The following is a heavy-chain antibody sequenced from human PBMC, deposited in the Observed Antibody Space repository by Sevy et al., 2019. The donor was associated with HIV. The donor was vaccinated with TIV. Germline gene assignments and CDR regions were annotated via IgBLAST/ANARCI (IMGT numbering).Heavy chain of an antibody. V-gene: IGHV3-74*01. J-gene: IGHJ4*02. CDR2: INSDGSSS. D-gene: IGHD5-18*01. CDR1: GFTFSSYW. CDR3: VGQRSSYGYEGLEY. Sequence: GGSLRLSCAASGFTFSSYWMHWVRQAPGKGLVWLSRINSDGSSSTYADSVKGRFTISRDNAKNTMYLQMNSLRVEDTAVYYCVGQRSSYGYEGLEYWGQGTLVTVSS.